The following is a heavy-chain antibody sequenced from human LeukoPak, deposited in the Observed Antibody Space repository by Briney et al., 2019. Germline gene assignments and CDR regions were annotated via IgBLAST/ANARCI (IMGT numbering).Heavy chain of an antibody. CDR2: IIPIFGTA. CDR3: ARGSTDIVATISQYYYGMDV. Sequence: SVKVSCKASGVTFNSYAISRVRQAPGQGLEWMGGIIPIFGTANYAQKFQGRVTITADESTRTAYMELSSLRSEDTAVYYCARGSTDIVATISQYYYGMDVWGQGTTVTVSS. D-gene: IGHD5-12*01. J-gene: IGHJ6*02. V-gene: IGHV1-69*01. CDR1: GVTFNSYA.